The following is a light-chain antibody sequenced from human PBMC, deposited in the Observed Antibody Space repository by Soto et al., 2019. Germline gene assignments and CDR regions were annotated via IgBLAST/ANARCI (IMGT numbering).Light chain of an antibody. Sequence: EVVLTQSPGTLSLSPGERATLSCRASQSVSNNYFAWYQQKPGQAPRLLIFGSSDSATGIPDRFSGSGSGTDFTLTISRLEPEDFAVYYGQQYGSSPPYTFGQGTKLEIK. CDR1: QSVSNNY. J-gene: IGKJ2*01. CDR2: GSS. CDR3: QQYGSSPPYT. V-gene: IGKV3-20*01.